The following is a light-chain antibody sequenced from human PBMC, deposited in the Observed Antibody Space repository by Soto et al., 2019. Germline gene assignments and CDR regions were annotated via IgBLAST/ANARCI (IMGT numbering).Light chain of an antibody. V-gene: IGKV1-39*01. Sequence: DIQMTQSPSYLSASVGNRVTITCRASQSISTYLNWYQKKPGKAPNLLIYDASRLQSVVPSRFSGSGGGTDFTLSISSVQPEDFATYFCQQSYMDPITFGQGTRLESK. CDR3: QQSYMDPIT. J-gene: IGKJ5*01. CDR2: DAS. CDR1: QSISTY.